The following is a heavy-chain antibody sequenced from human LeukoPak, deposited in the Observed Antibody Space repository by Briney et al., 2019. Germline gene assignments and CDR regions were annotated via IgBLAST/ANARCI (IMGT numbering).Heavy chain of an antibody. J-gene: IGHJ5*02. CDR3: AREEYDILTGSFNWFDP. CDR2: IYYSGST. Sequence: SETLSLTCTVSGGSISSYYWSWIRQPPGKGLEWIGYIYYSGSTNYNPSLKSRVTISVDTSKNQFSLKQSSVTAADTAVYYCAREEYDILTGSFNWFDPWGQGTLVTVSS. CDR1: GGSISSYY. D-gene: IGHD3-9*01. V-gene: IGHV4-59*01.